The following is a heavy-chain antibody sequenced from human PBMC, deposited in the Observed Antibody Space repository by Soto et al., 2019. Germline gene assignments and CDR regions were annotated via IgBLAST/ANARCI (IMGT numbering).Heavy chain of an antibody. J-gene: IGHJ5*02. Sequence: QLQLQESGPGLVKPSETLSLTCTVSGDSISSSYYWGWVRQPPGKGLECIGAVYYTGFTYYNPSIKGRLTISLDTSKNQFSLRLSSVTAADTAIYYCARLPVVVIALGYFDPWGPGTLVTVSS. D-gene: IGHD2-21*01. CDR3: ARLPVVVIALGYFDP. CDR2: VYYTGFT. CDR1: GDSISSSYY. V-gene: IGHV4-39*01.